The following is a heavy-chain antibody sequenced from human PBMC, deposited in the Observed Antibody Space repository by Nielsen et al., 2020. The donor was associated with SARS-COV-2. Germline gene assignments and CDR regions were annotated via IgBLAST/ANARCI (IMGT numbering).Heavy chain of an antibody. D-gene: IGHD3-9*01. CDR2: VSWNSAYM. CDR3: AAPTTIFYFYGMDV. CDR1: GFTFDDYA. Sequence: GGSLRLPCAASGFTFDDYAMHWVRQVPGKGLEWVSGVSWNSAYMAYADSVKGRFTISRDNAKNSLYLQMNSLRAEDTAVYYCAAPTTIFYFYGMDVWGQGTTVTVSS. V-gene: IGHV3-9*01. J-gene: IGHJ6*02.